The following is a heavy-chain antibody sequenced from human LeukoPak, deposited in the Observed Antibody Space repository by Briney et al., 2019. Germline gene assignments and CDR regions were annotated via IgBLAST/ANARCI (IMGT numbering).Heavy chain of an antibody. D-gene: IGHD6-13*01. CDR1: GGSFSGYY. CDR3: ARGGPAAGRFDY. J-gene: IGHJ4*02. Sequence: SETLSLTCAVYGGSFSGYYWSWIRQPPGKGLEWIGEINHSGSTNYNPSLKSRVTISVDTSKNQFSLKLSSVTAEDTAVYYCARGGPAAGRFDYWGQGTLVTVSS. V-gene: IGHV4-34*01. CDR2: INHSGST.